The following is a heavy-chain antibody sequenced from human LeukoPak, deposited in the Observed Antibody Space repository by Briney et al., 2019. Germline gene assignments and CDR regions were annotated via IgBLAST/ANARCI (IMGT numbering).Heavy chain of an antibody. Sequence: SETLSLTCTVSGGSLSNYYWSWIRQPPGKGLEWIGYIYYSGSTNYNPSLKSRVTISVDTSKKQFSLKLSSVTAADTAVYYCARDLKAVAGRSSGDDAFDIWGQGTMVTVSS. CDR3: ARDLKAVAGRSSGDDAFDI. J-gene: IGHJ3*02. D-gene: IGHD6-19*01. CDR1: GGSLSNYY. CDR2: IYYSGST. V-gene: IGHV4-59*01.